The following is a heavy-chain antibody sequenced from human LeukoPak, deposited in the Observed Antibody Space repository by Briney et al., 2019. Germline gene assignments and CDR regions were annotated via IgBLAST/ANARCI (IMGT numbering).Heavy chain of an antibody. V-gene: IGHV3-48*04. CDR1: GFSFSIYS. D-gene: IGHD3-10*01. CDR3: AIPPLSGTGSSRPLAGIDV. J-gene: IGHJ6*02. CDR2: ISHTGSTM. Sequence: PGRSLRLSCAASGFSFSIYSLNWVRQAPGKGLEWVSYISHTGSTMSYADSVKGRFTISRDNAKNSLYLQMNSLRAEDTAVYYCAIPPLSGTGSSRPLAGIDVWGQGTTVTVSS.